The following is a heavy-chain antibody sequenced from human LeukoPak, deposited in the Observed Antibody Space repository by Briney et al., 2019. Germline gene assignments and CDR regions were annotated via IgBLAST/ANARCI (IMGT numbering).Heavy chain of an antibody. CDR1: GFIVSNSY. V-gene: IGHV3-53*01. J-gene: IGHJ4*02. D-gene: IGHD6-19*01. Sequence: GGSLRLSCAASGFIVSNSYMSRVRQAPGKGLEWVSVIYSSGGTFYSESVKGRFTISRDYSKNTLYLQMNSLRADDTAVYYCARDSNGPAFWGQGTLVTVSS. CDR3: ARDSNGPAF. CDR2: IYSSGGT.